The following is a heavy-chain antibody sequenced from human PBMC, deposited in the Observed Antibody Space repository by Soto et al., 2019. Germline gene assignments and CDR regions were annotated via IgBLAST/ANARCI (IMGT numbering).Heavy chain of an antibody. CDR1: GFTFSSYA. CDR2: ISGSGGST. V-gene: IGHV3-23*01. D-gene: IGHD2-8*01. J-gene: IGHJ4*02. CDR3: AKGDIVLMVYATAPGPFDY. Sequence: AGGSLRLSCAASGFTFSSYAMSWGRQAPGKGVGWVSAISGSGGSTYYADSVKGRFTISRDNSKNTLYLQMNSLRAEDTAVYYCAKGDIVLMVYATAPGPFDYWGQGTLVTVSS.